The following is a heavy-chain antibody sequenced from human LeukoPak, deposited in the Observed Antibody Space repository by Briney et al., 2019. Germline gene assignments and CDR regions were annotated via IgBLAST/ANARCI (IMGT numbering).Heavy chain of an antibody. CDR1: GYTFTSYG. V-gene: IGHV1-18*01. J-gene: IGHJ4*02. Sequence: EASVKVSCKASGYTFTSYGISWVRQAPGQGLEWMGWISAYNGNTNYAQKLQGRVTMTTDTSTSTAYMELRSLRSDDTALYYCALYYYDGSRYSSAAYLDYWGQGTLVTVSS. CDR3: ALYYYDGSRYSSAAYLDY. CDR2: ISAYNGNT. D-gene: IGHD3-22*01.